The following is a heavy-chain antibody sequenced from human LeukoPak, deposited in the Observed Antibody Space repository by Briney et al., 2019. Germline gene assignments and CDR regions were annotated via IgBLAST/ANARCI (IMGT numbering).Heavy chain of an antibody. Sequence: GGSLRLSCAASGFTVSSNYMSWVRQAPGKGLEWVSVIYSGGSTYYADSVKGRFTISRDNSKNTLYLQMNSLRAEDTAVYYCASGAMPDAFDIWGHGTMVTVSS. CDR1: GFTVSSNY. J-gene: IGHJ3*02. CDR2: IYSGGST. CDR3: ASGAMPDAFDI. D-gene: IGHD2-2*01. V-gene: IGHV3-53*01.